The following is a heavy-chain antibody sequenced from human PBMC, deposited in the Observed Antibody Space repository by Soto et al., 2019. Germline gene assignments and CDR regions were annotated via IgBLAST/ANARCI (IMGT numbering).Heavy chain of an antibody. Sequence: QVQLVQSGAEVKKPGSSVKVYCKASGGTFSSYTISWVRQAPGQGLEWMGRIIPIYGIANHAQKLQGRVTITADKSTSIAYMEPSMLRSEDTAVYYCANPPRYWGQGTLVTVSS. CDR2: IIPIYGIA. V-gene: IGHV1-69*02. CDR1: GGTFSSYT. J-gene: IGHJ4*02. CDR3: ANPPRY.